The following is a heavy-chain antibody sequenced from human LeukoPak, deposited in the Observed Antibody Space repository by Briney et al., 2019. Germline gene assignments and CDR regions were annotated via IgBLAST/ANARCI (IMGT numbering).Heavy chain of an antibody. CDR3: ARQNYYGSSGYDDAFDI. V-gene: IGHV3-21*01. J-gene: IGHJ3*02. CDR1: GFTFSSYS. D-gene: IGHD3-22*01. Sequence: GGSLRLSCAASGFTFSSYSMNWVRQAPGKGLEWVSSISSSSSYIYYADSVKGRFTISRDNAKNSLYLQMNSLRAEDTAVYYCARQNYYGSSGYDDAFDIWGQGTMVTVSS. CDR2: ISSSSSYI.